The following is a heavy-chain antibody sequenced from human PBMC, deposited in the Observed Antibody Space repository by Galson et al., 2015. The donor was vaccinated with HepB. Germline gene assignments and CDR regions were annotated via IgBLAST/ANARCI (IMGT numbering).Heavy chain of an antibody. CDR1: GFTFSSYG. CDR3: ASKNNWLVRMDV. Sequence: SLRLSCAASGFTFSSYGMHWVRQAPGKGLEWVAVISYDGSNKYYADFVKGRFTISRDNSKNTLYLQMDSLRAEDTAVYYCASKNNWLVRMDVWGQGTTVTVSS. CDR2: ISYDGSNK. D-gene: IGHD1-20*01. J-gene: IGHJ6*02. V-gene: IGHV3-30*19.